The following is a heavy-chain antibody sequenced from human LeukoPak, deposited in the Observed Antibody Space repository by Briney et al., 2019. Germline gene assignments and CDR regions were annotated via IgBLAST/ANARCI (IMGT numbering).Heavy chain of an antibody. Sequence: PSETLSLTCTVSGGSISSYYWSWIRQPPGKGLEWIGYIYYSGSTNNNPSLKSRVTISVDTSKNQFSLKLSSVTAADTAVYYGARLRLERYYGSGSYNGAFDIWGQGTMVTVSS. V-gene: IGHV4-59*08. J-gene: IGHJ3*02. D-gene: IGHD3-10*01. CDR2: IYYSGST. CDR1: GGSISSYY. CDR3: ARLRLERYYGSGSYNGAFDI.